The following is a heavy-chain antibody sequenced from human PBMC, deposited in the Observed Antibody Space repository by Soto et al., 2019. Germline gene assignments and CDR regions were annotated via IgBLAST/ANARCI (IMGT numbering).Heavy chain of an antibody. CDR3: AKGGWGNYPDY. Sequence: EVQLLEYGGGLIQPGGSLRLSCAASGFTFSSYAMSWVRQAPGKGLEWVSSISVSGGSTYYADSVKGRFTISRDNSKNTLYLQMNSLRADDTALYYCAKGGWGNYPDYWGQGTLVTVSS. V-gene: IGHV3-23*01. D-gene: IGHD2-8*02. CDR1: GFTFSSYA. CDR2: ISVSGGST. J-gene: IGHJ4*02.